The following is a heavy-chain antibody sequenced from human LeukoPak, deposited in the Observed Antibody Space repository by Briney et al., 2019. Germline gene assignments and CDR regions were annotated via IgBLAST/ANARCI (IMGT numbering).Heavy chain of an antibody. D-gene: IGHD3-22*01. Sequence: PSETLSLTCTVSGYSISSGYYWGWIRPPPGKGLEWIGSIYHSGSTYYNPSLKSRVTISVDTSKNQFSLKLSSVTAADTAVYYCARSSGYYYWSDYWGQGTLVTVSS. CDR2: IYHSGST. V-gene: IGHV4-38-2*02. CDR1: GYSISSGYY. J-gene: IGHJ4*02. CDR3: ARSSGYYYWSDY.